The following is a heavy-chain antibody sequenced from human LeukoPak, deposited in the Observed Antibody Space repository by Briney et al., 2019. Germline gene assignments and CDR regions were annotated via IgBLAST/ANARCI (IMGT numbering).Heavy chain of an antibody. V-gene: IGHV1-46*01. CDR2: INPSGGST. CDR1: GYTFTSYY. J-gene: IGHJ6*02. Sequence: ASVKVSCKASGYTFTSYYMHWVRQAPGQGLEWMGIINPSGGSTSYAQKFQGRVTMTRDTSTSTVYMELGSLRSEDTAVYYCAREDGSGSYYKYYYYGMDVWGQGTTVTVSS. CDR3: AREDGSGSYYKYYYYGMDV. D-gene: IGHD3-10*01.